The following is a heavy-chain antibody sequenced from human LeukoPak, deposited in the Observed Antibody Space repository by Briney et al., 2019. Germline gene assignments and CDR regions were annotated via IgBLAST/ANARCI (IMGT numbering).Heavy chain of an antibody. J-gene: IGHJ3*02. CDR1: GGSVSSSNW. CDR3: ASSRNYYDSSDDAFDI. CDR2: IYHSGST. Sequence: SETLSLTCAVSGGSVSSSNWWSWVRQPPGKGLEWIGEIYHSGSTNYNPSLKSRVTISVDKSKNQFSLKLSSVTAADTAVYYCASSRNYYDSSDDAFDIWGQGTMVTVSS. V-gene: IGHV4-4*02. D-gene: IGHD3-22*01.